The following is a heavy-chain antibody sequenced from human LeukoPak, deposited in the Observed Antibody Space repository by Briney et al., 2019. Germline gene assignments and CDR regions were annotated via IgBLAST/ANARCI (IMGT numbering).Heavy chain of an antibody. CDR2: ISWDGGST. V-gene: IGHV3-43*01. D-gene: IGHD3-3*01. J-gene: IGHJ6*03. CDR1: GFTFDDYT. CDR3: ARRNYDFWSGYSGYYYYMDV. Sequence: GGSLRLSCAASGFTFDDYTMHWVRQAPGKGLEWVSLISWDGGSTYYADSVKGRFTISRDNSKNSLYLQMNSLRTEDTALYYCARRNYDFWSGYSGYYYYMDVWGKGTTVTVSS.